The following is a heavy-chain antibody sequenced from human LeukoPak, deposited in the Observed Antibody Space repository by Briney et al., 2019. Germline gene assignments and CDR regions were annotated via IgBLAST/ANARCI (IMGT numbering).Heavy chain of an antibody. Sequence: GGSLRLSCAASGFTFSSYAMGWVRQAPGKGLEWVSAISGSGGSTYYADSVKGRFTISRDNSKNTLYLQMNSLRAEDTAVYYCAKGSRDSSGWYRDYWGQGTLVTVSS. V-gene: IGHV3-23*01. J-gene: IGHJ4*02. D-gene: IGHD6-19*01. CDR2: ISGSGGST. CDR3: AKGSRDSSGWYRDY. CDR1: GFTFSSYA.